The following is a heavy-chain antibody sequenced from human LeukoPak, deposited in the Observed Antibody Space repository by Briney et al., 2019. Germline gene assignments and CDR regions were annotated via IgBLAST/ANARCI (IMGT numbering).Heavy chain of an antibody. V-gene: IGHV3-7*03. CDR2: IKEDGSER. CDR3: ARALST. CDR1: GFTFSNYW. Sequence: GGSLRLSCAASGFTFSNYWMHWVRQAPGKGLEWVANIKEDGSERYYVDSVKGRFSISRANAKNSLFLQMNNLRVEDTAVYYCARALSTWGQGTLVTVSS. J-gene: IGHJ4*02. D-gene: IGHD2/OR15-2a*01.